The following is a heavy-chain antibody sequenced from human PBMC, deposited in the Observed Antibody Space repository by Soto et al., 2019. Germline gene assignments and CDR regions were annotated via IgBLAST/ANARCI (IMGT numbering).Heavy chain of an antibody. J-gene: IGHJ6*02. CDR1: GYTFTSYG. Sequence: QVQLVQSGAEVKKPGASVKVSCKASGYTFTSYGISWVRQAPGQGLEWMGWISAYNGNTHYAQKLQGRVTMTTDTSTSTANMELRSLRSDDTAVDYWERDKRIVGAGFRIRYYYYGMDVWGQGNTVPVSS. D-gene: IGHD1-26*01. CDR2: ISAYNGNT. V-gene: IGHV1-18*01. CDR3: ERDKRIVGAGFRIRYYYYGMDV.